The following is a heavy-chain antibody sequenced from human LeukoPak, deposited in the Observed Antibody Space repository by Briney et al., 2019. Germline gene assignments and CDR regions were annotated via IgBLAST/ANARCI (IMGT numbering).Heavy chain of an antibody. D-gene: IGHD6-19*01. CDR1: GFTFSSYG. CDR3: VKEGAVRGSMWFDY. J-gene: IGHJ4*02. V-gene: IGHV3-30*18. CDR2: ISSDGGTT. Sequence: GRSLRLSCAGSGFTFSSYGIHWVRQAPGKGLEWVSVISSDGGTTYYADSVKGRFTISRDNSRNTVYVQMNSLRTEDTAVYYCVKEGAVRGSMWFDYWGQGTLVTVSS.